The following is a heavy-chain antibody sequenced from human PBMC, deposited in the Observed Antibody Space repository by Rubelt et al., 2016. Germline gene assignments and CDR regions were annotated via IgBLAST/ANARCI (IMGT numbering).Heavy chain of an antibody. V-gene: IGHV1-18*01. Sequence: QVQLVQSGAEVKKPGASVKVSCKASGYTFTSYGISWVRPAPGQGLEWMGWIRAYNGNTNYAQKLQGRVTMNTDTSTGTAYMELRSLRSDDTAVYYCARRDGYNWDDAFDIWGQGTMVTVSS. CDR2: IRAYNGNT. D-gene: IGHD5-24*01. CDR1: GYTFTSYG. J-gene: IGHJ3*02. CDR3: ARRDGYNWDDAFDI.